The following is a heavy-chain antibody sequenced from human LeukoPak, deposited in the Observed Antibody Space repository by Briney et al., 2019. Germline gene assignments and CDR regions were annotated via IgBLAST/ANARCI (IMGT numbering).Heavy chain of an antibody. CDR2: VYHDGGT. CDR1: GGSFSGYY. V-gene: IGHV4-34*01. D-gene: IGHD2-15*01. J-gene: IGHJ4*02. CDR3: ARGLSAIVY. Sequence: SETLSLTCAVYGGSFSGYYWSWIRQPPGKGLEWIGQVYHDGGTKYNPSLKSRVTILVDKSKNQFSLKLSSVTAADTAVYYCARGLSAIVYWGQGTLVTVSS.